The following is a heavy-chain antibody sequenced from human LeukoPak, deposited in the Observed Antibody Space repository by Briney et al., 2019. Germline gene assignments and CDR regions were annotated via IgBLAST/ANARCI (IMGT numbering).Heavy chain of an antibody. J-gene: IGHJ4*02. CDR1: GLTFSSYA. CDR3: ASHSSSWYDRFATINY. CDR2: ISYDGSNK. V-gene: IGHV3-30-3*01. Sequence: GGSLRLSCAASGLTFSSYAMHWVRQAPGKGLEWVAVISYDGSNKYYADSVKGRFTISRDNSKNTLYLQMNSLRAEDTAVYYCASHSSSWYDRFATINYWGQGTLVTVSS. D-gene: IGHD6-13*01.